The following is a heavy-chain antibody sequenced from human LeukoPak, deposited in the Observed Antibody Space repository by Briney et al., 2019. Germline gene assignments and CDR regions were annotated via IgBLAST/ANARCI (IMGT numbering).Heavy chain of an antibody. Sequence: GGSLRLSCTASGFTFSSYWMSWVRQAPGKGLEWVANIKEDGSGKNYVHSVKGRFTISRDNAKNSLYLQISSLRAEDTAVYYCAREVLATASAFDYWGQGTLVTVSS. CDR1: GFTFSSYW. V-gene: IGHV3-7*03. D-gene: IGHD4-11*01. CDR3: AREVLATASAFDY. J-gene: IGHJ4*02. CDR2: IKEDGSGK.